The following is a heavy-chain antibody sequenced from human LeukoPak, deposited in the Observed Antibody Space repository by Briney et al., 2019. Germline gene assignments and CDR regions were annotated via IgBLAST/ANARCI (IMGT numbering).Heavy chain of an antibody. D-gene: IGHD1-26*01. J-gene: IGHJ3*01. Sequence: GGSLRLSCAASGFTVNTNDMSWVRQAPGKGLEWVSVIANDGRTYYADSVKGRFTISRDNSTNTLFLEMHALRAEDTALYYCARDTGSKTPGAMMGATGDAFDVWGQGTMVTVSS. V-gene: IGHV3-66*01. CDR3: ARDTGSKTPGAMMGATGDAFDV. CDR1: GFTVNTND. CDR2: IANDGRT.